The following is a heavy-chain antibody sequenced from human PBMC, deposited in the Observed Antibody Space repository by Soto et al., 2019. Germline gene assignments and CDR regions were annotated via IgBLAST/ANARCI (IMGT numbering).Heavy chain of an antibody. J-gene: IGHJ5*02. CDR3: ARRERAAGTDWWFDP. D-gene: IGHD6-13*01. Sequence: QLQLQESGPGLVKPSETLSLTCTVSGGSISSSSFHWGWIRQPPGKGLEWIGSIYYSGSTYYSPTLKSRVTRSVDPSKNQSSLKLSSVTAADTAVYYCARRERAAGTDWWFDPWGQGTLVTVSS. CDR2: IYYSGST. CDR1: GGSISSSSFH. V-gene: IGHV4-39*01.